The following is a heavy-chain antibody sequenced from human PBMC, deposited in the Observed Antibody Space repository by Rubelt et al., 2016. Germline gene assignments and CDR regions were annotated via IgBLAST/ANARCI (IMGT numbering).Heavy chain of an antibody. Sequence: QVQLQQWGAGLLKPSETLSLTCAVYGGSFSGYYWSWIRQPPGKGLEWIGEINHSGRTNYNPSLKSRVTISVDTSKNQFSLKRSSVTAADTAVYYCVRHEDGYYYYYMDVWGKGTTVTVSS. V-gene: IGHV4-34*01. CDR1: GGSFSGYY. D-gene: IGHD2-15*01. CDR3: VRHEDGYYYYYMDV. CDR2: INHSGRT. J-gene: IGHJ6*03.